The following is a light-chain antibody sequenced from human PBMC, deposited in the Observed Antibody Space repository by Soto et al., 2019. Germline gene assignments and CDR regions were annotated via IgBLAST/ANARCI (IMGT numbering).Light chain of an antibody. Sequence: QSVLTQSPSASASLGASVKLTCTLSSGHSSYAIAWHQQQPEKGPRYLMKVNSDGSHFKGDGIPDRFSGSSSGAERYLTISSLQSEDEADYYCQTWATGIQVFGGGTKVTVL. CDR2: VNSDGSH. J-gene: IGLJ3*02. CDR1: SGHSSYA. V-gene: IGLV4-69*01. CDR3: QTWATGIQV.